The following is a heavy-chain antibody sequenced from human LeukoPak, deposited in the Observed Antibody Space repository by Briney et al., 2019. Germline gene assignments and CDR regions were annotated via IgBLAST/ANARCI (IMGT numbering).Heavy chain of an antibody. CDR3: ARASHGSHWFDP. J-gene: IGHJ5*02. CDR1: GDSVSSNSAA. CDR2: TWYMSKWKT. D-gene: IGHD3-10*01. Sequence: SPTLSLTFAISGDSVSSNSAAWNWIRQSPSRGLEWLGRTWYMSKWKTEYAVSVQSRITIYADTSKNQFSLHLSSVTPEDTAVYYCARASHGSHWFDPWGQGTLVTVSS. V-gene: IGHV6-1*01.